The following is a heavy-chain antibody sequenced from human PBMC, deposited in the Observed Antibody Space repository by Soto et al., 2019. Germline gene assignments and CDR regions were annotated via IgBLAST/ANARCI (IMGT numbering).Heavy chain of an antibody. CDR3: ARDGGIAARHYYGMDV. Sequence: GGSLRLSCAASTFTFSGHYMVWVRQAPGKGLEWVGRSRNKANNYATEYAASVKGRFTISRDDSKNSLYLQMNSLKTEDTAVYYXARDGGIAARHYYGMDVWGQGTTVTVSS. D-gene: IGHD6-6*01. J-gene: IGHJ6*02. V-gene: IGHV3-72*01. CDR2: SRNKANNYAT. CDR1: TFTFSGHY.